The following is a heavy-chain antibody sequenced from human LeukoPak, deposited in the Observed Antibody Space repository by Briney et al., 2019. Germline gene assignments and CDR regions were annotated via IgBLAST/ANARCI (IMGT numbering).Heavy chain of an antibody. Sequence: ASVKHSCKASGYTFTGYYMHWVRQAPGQGLEWMGWINPNSGGTNYAQKFQGRVTMTRDTSISTAYMELSRLRSDDTAVYYCARDSGYSGYGRGWFDPWGQGTLVTVSS. J-gene: IGHJ5*02. D-gene: IGHD5-12*01. V-gene: IGHV1-2*02. CDR3: ARDSGYSGYGRGWFDP. CDR2: INPNSGGT. CDR1: GYTFTGYY.